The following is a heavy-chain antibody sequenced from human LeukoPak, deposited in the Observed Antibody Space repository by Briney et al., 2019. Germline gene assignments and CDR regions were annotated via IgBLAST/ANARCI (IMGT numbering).Heavy chain of an antibody. CDR3: AREKVITGTPGMDV. J-gene: IGHJ6*02. V-gene: IGHV3-11*01. Sequence: GGSLRLSCVASGFTFSDYYMSWIRQAPGKGLEWVSYISSSGSTIYYADSVKGRFTISRDNAKNSLYLQMNSLRAEDTAVYYCAREKVITGTPGMDVWGQGTTVTVPS. CDR1: GFTFSDYY. CDR2: ISSSGSTI. D-gene: IGHD1-20*01.